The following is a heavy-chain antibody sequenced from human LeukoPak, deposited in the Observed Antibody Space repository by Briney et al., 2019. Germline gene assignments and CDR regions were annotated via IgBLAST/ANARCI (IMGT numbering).Heavy chain of an antibody. J-gene: IGHJ4*02. CDR3: VKGFVHPTYYFDY. V-gene: IGHV3-23*01. Sequence: GGSLRLSCAASGFTFSNYAMMWVRQAPGKRLEWVSSITGSGDGTYYADSVRGRFTIPRDNSENTLYLQLNSLRAEDTAVYFCVKGFVHPTYYFDYWGQGTLVTVSS. CDR2: ITGSGDGT. CDR1: GFTFSNYA. D-gene: IGHD3-10*01.